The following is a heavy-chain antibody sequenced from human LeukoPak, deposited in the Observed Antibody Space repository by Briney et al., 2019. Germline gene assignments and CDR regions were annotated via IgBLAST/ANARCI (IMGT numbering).Heavy chain of an antibody. CDR1: GFTLSSYA. V-gene: IGHV3-23*01. J-gene: IGHJ3*02. Sequence: PGGSLRLSCAASGFTLSSYAMNWVRQAPGKGLEWVSAISHSGASTYYADSVKGRFTISRDNSKNTLYLQMNSLRAEDTAVYYCAKSVAPYCSGGSCFDAFDIWGQGTMVTVSS. CDR3: AKSVAPYCSGGSCFDAFDI. D-gene: IGHD2-15*01. CDR2: ISHSGAST.